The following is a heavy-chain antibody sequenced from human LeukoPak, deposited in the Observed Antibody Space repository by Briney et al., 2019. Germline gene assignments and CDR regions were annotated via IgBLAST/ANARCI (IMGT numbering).Heavy chain of an antibody. CDR3: ARRLNWFDP. D-gene: IGHD3-16*01. V-gene: IGHV4-39*01. J-gene: IGHJ5*02. Sequence: SETLSVTCTVSGGSISSNSFHWGWIRQPPGEVLEWIGSIDYSGSTYYNPSLKSRVTISVDTSKNQFSLKLQSVTAADTAVYYCARRLNWFDPWGQGTLVTVSS. CDR1: GGSISSNSFH. CDR2: IDYSGST.